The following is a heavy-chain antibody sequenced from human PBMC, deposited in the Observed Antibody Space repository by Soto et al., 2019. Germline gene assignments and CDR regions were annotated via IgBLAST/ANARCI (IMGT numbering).Heavy chain of an antibody. D-gene: IGHD6-6*01. Sequence: GGSLRLSCAASGFTFDDYGMSWVRQAPGKGLEWVSGINWNGGSTGYADSVKGRFTNSRDNAKNYLYLQMNSLRAEDTALYHCARGRTKLAYYYYYMDVWGKGTTVTVSS. CDR2: INWNGGST. V-gene: IGHV3-20*01. J-gene: IGHJ6*03. CDR1: GFTFDDYG. CDR3: ARGRTKLAYYYYYMDV.